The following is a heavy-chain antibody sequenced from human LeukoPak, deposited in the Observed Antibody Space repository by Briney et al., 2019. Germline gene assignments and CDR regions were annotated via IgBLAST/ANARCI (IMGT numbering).Heavy chain of an antibody. Sequence: TSETLSLTCTASGGSISSYYWSWIRQPPGKGLEWIGYIYYSGSTNYNPSLKSRVTISVDTSKNQFSLKLSSVTAADTAVYYCARLYSSSWYGGIDYWGQGTLVTVSS. CDR2: IYYSGST. CDR1: GGSISSYY. V-gene: IGHV4-59*01. CDR3: ARLYSSSWYGGIDY. J-gene: IGHJ4*02. D-gene: IGHD6-13*01.